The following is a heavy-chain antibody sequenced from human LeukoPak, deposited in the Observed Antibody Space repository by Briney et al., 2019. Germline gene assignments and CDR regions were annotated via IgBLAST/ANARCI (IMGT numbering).Heavy chain of an antibody. CDR3: ASRGYYGDYGDYYYYMDV. CDR2: IIPIFGTA. D-gene: IGHD4-17*01. J-gene: IGHJ6*03. Sequence: ASVKVSCKASGGTFSSYAISWVRQAPGQGLEWMGGIIPIFGTANYAQKFQGRVTITADESTSTAYMELSSLRSEDTAVYYCASRGYYGDYGDYYYYMDVWGKGTTLTVSS. V-gene: IGHV1-69*13. CDR1: GGTFSSYA.